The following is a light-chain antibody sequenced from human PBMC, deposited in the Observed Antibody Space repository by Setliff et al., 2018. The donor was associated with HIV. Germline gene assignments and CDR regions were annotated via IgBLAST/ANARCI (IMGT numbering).Light chain of an antibody. CDR3: SSYTNISTRV. J-gene: IGLJ1*01. V-gene: IGLV2-14*01. Sequence: QSALTQPASVSGSPGQSITISCTGSNSDIGSYDFVSWYQHHPGKAPKLMIYEVTNRPSGVSNRFSASKSGNTASLTISGLRTEDVADYYCSSYTNISTRVFGTGTKVTVL. CDR2: EVT. CDR1: NSDIGSYDF.